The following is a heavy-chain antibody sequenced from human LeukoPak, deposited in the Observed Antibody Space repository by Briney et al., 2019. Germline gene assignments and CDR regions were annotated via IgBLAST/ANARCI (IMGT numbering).Heavy chain of an antibody. CDR3: ARTYYYDSSGYPV. CDR1: GFTFSSYA. CDR2: ISYDGSNK. J-gene: IGHJ4*02. V-gene: IGHV3-30-3*01. Sequence: PGRSLRLSCAASGFTFSSYAMHWVRQAPGKGLEWVAVISYDGSNKYYADSVKGRFTISRDNSKNTLYLQMNSLRAEDTAVYYCARTYYYDSSGYPVWGQGTLATVSS. D-gene: IGHD3-22*01.